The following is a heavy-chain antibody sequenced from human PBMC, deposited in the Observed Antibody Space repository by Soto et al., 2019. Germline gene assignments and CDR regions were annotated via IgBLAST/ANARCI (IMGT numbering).Heavy chain of an antibody. CDR2: IYYSGST. CDR1: GGSISSGGYY. Sequence: SETLSLTCTVSGGSISSGGYYWSWIRQHPGKGLEWIGYIYYSGSTYYNPSLKSRVTISVDTSKNQFSLKLSSVTAAATAVCYCARVDNYYDSSGYYADYWGQGTLVTVSS. V-gene: IGHV4-31*03. CDR3: ARVDNYYDSSGYYADY. D-gene: IGHD3-22*01. J-gene: IGHJ4*02.